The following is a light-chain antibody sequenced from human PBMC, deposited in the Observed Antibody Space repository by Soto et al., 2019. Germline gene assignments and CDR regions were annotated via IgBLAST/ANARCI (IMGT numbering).Light chain of an antibody. Sequence: QSVLTQPPSASGSPGQSVTISCTGTSGDVGGYNYVSWYQQHPGKAPKLMIYEVSKRPSGVPDRFSGSKSGNTASLTVSRLQAEDEADYYCSSYAGSTLGFGTGTKVTVL. CDR1: SGDVGGYNY. J-gene: IGLJ1*01. CDR2: EVS. CDR3: SSYAGSTLG. V-gene: IGLV2-8*01.